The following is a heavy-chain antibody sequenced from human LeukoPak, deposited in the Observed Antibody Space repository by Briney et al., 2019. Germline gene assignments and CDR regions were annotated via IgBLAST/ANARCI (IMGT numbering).Heavy chain of an antibody. CDR2: IYSGGST. D-gene: IGHD3-9*01. CDR3: ARVTGYYGLDY. CDR1: GFTVSSNY. Sequence: GGFLRLSCAASGFTVSSNYMSWVRQAPGKGLEWVSIIYSGGSTYYADSVKGRFTISRDNSKNTLYLQMNSLRAEDTAVYYCARVTGYYGLDYWGQGTLVTVSS. V-gene: IGHV3-66*01. J-gene: IGHJ4*02.